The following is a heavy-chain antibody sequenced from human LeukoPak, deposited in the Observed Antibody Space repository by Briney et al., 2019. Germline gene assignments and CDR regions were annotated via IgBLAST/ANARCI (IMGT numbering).Heavy chain of an antibody. Sequence: PGGSLRLSCAASEFTFRSYAMSWVRQAPGKGLEWVSSISGSGDRTYYADCVKGRFTISRDNSKNTLYLQMNSLRAEDTAVYYRAKDLRYSYDSRDQGTLVTVSS. CDR2: ISGSGDRT. J-gene: IGHJ4*02. D-gene: IGHD3-22*01. CDR1: EFTFRSYA. CDR3: AKDLRYSYDS. V-gene: IGHV3-23*01.